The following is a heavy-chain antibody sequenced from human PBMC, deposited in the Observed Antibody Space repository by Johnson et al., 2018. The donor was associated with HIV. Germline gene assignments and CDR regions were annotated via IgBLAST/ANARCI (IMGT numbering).Heavy chain of an antibody. Sequence: VQLVESGGGVVQPGGSLRLSCVASGFTFSDYYMSRIRQAPGKGLEWVSTIGTAGDTYYAGSVKGRFTISRENANNSLYLQMNSLRAEDTALYYCARGGSDAFDIWGQGTMVTVSS. CDR2: IGTAGDT. J-gene: IGHJ3*02. V-gene: IGHV3-13*01. D-gene: IGHD3-16*01. CDR3: ARGGSDAFDI. CDR1: GFTFSDYY.